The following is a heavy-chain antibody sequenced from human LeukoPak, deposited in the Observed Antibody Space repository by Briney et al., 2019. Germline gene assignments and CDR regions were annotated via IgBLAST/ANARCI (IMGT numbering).Heavy chain of an antibody. D-gene: IGHD5-12*01. CDR2: INTNTGNP. CDR1: GYTFTSYA. J-gene: IGHJ4*02. Sequence: ASVKVSCKASGYTFTSYAMNWVRQAPGQGLEWMGWINTNTGNPTYAQGFTGRFVFSLDTSVSAAYLQISSLKAEDTAVYYCARGGGGYDFRGHGYWGQGTLVTVSS. V-gene: IGHV7-4-1*02. CDR3: ARGGGGYDFRGHGY.